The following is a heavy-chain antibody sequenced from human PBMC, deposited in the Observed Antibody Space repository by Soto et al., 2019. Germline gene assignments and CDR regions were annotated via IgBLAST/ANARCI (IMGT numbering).Heavy chain of an antibody. J-gene: IGHJ4*02. Sequence: EAQLVESGGGLVQPGGSLRLSCAASGFTFSSYSMNWVRQAPGKGLEWVSYISSSSSTIYYADSVKGRFTISRDNAKNSLYLQMNSLRDEDTAVYYCARKLGYSSGWYLYEHYFDYWGQGTLVTVSS. CDR1: GFTFSSYS. D-gene: IGHD6-19*01. CDR3: ARKLGYSSGWYLYEHYFDY. V-gene: IGHV3-48*02. CDR2: ISSSSSTI.